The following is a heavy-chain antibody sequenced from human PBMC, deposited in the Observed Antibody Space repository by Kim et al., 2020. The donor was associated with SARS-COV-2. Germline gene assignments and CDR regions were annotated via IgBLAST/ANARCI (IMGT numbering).Heavy chain of an antibody. D-gene: IGHD2-2*01. J-gene: IGHJ4*02. CDR2: IYRGGQT. Sequence: GGSLRLSCAASGFAVRDTYMNWVRQPPGKGLEWVADIYRGGQTYYSDSVKGRFTVSRDSSKNALILQMNSLRAEDTATYYCARRSNTNWSHDYWGQGTLV. V-gene: IGHV3-53*01. CDR1: GFAVRDTY. CDR3: ARRSNTNWSHDY.